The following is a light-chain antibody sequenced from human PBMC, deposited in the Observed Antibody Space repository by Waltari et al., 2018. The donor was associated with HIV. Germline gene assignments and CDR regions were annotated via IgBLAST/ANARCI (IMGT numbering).Light chain of an antibody. CDR2: YNN. J-gene: IGLJ1*01. Sequence: QSVLTQPPSVSAAPRQKVTISCSGNNTNIGNNYVSWYQHLPGTAPTLLVYYNNRRPSGIPGRFSGSKSGTSATLGITGLQTGDEADYYCGAWDSSLTAYVFGSGTKVTVL. CDR1: NTNIGNNY. V-gene: IGLV1-51*01. CDR3: GAWDSSLTAYV.